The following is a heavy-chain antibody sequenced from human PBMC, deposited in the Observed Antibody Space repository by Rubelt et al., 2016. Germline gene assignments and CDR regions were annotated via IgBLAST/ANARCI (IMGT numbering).Heavy chain of an antibody. J-gene: IGHJ4*02. CDR3: ARDAPYSGSYHQVDH. Sequence: EVQLVESGGGLVQPGGSLRLSCAASGFTFSSYSMNWVRQAPGKGLEWVSTIYDGGSPMYYADSVKGRFTISRDNAKNSLYLQRASLRSGDTHEYYCARDAPYSGSYHQVDHWGQGTLVPVSS. CDR2: IYDGGSPM. V-gene: IGHV3-48*04. D-gene: IGHD1-26*01. CDR1: GFTFSSYS.